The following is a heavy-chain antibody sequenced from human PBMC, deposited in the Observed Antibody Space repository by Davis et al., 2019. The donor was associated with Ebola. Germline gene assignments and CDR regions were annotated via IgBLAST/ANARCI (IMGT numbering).Heavy chain of an antibody. CDR3: ARAQEMATNVPGY. D-gene: IGHD5-24*01. J-gene: IGHJ4*02. V-gene: IGHV3-21*01. Sequence: PGGSLRLSCAASGLTFSGNSVTWVRQAPAKGLEWVSSIRSRSNYIYYADSLKGRFTISRDNAKNSVYLEMNSLRAEDTAVYYCARAQEMATNVPGYWGQGTVVIVSS. CDR1: GLTFSGNS. CDR2: IRSRSNYI.